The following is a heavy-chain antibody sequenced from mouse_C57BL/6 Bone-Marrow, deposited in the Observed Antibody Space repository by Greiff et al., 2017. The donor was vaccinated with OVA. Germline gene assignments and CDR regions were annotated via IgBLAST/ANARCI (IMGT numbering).Heavy chain of an antibody. J-gene: IGHJ4*01. CDR1: GYTFTSYW. Sequence: VQLQQPGAELVRPGTSVKLSCKASGYTFTSYWMHWVKQRPGQGLEWIGVIDPSDSYTNYNQKFKGKATLTVDTSSSTAYMQLSSLTSEDSAVDYCARKEDYSNYGDYWGQGTSVTVSS. CDR2: IDPSDSYT. D-gene: IGHD2-5*01. CDR3: ARKEDYSNYGDY. V-gene: IGHV1-59*01.